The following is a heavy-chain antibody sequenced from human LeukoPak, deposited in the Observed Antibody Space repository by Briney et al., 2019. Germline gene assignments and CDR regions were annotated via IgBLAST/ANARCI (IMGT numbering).Heavy chain of an antibody. CDR1: GGSISSPY. D-gene: IGHD2-21*01. Sequence: SETLSLTCTVSGGSISSPYWSWIRQPPGKGLEWIGYIYTSGSTNYNPSLKSRVTISVDTSKNQFSLKLSSVTAADTAVYYCARHEGSLYSPYDYWAQGTLVTVSS. CDR3: ARHEGSLYSPYDY. CDR2: IYTSGST. J-gene: IGHJ4*02. V-gene: IGHV4-4*09.